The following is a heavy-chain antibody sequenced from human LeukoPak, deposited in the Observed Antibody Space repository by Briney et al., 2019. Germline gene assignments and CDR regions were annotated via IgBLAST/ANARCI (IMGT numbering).Heavy chain of an antibody. CDR3: ARGWSSGYYRPAHFDY. D-gene: IGHD3-22*01. J-gene: IGHJ4*02. CDR1: GYSISSGYY. V-gene: IGHV4-38-2*02. Sequence: PSETLSLTCTVSGYSISSGYYWGWIRQPPGKGLEWIGSIYHSGSTYYNPSLKSRVTISVDTSKNQFSLKLSSVAAADTAVYYCARGWSSGYYRPAHFDYWGQGTLVTVSS. CDR2: IYHSGST.